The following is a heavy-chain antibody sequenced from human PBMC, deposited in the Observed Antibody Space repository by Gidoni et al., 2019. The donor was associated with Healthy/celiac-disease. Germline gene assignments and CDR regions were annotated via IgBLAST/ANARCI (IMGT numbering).Heavy chain of an antibody. Sequence: QVQLQQWGAGPLKPSETLSLTCAVYGGSFSGYYWSWNRQPPGKGLEWIGEINHSGSTNYNPCLKSRVTISVDTSKNQFSLKLSSVTAADTAVYYCARGRYCSGGSCRYFDYWGQGTLVTVSS. CDR3: ARGRYCSGGSCRYFDY. D-gene: IGHD2-15*01. CDR1: GGSFSGYY. V-gene: IGHV4-34*01. J-gene: IGHJ4*02. CDR2: INHSGST.